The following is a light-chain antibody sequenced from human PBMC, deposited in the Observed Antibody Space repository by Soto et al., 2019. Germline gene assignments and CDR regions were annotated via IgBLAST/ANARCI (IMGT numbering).Light chain of an antibody. J-gene: IGLJ1*01. Sequence: QSVLTQPPSASGSPGQSVTISCTGTSSDVGAYEYVSWYQHHPGRAPKLILYEVTKRPSGVPGRFSGSKSGNTASLTVSGRQAEDEADYYCSSYAGSSVVFGTGTKLTVL. CDR3: SSYAGSSVV. CDR2: EVT. CDR1: SSDVGAYEY. V-gene: IGLV2-8*01.